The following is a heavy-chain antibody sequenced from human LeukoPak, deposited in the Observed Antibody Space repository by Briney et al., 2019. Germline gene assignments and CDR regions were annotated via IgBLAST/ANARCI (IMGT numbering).Heavy chain of an antibody. Sequence: PGGSLRLSCAASGFTFDDYAMNWVRQAPGKGLEWVSGISWNNGSIGYADSVKGRFTISRDNAKNSLYLQMNSLRAEDTALYYCAKDLSTFGVVTTPDYWGQGTLVTVSS. J-gene: IGHJ4*02. CDR2: ISWNNGSI. V-gene: IGHV3-9*01. CDR3: AKDLSTFGVVTTPDY. CDR1: GFTFDDYA. D-gene: IGHD3-3*01.